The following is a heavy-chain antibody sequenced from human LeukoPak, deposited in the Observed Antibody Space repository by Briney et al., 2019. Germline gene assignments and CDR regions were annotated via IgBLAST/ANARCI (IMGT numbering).Heavy chain of an antibody. Sequence: PGGSLRLSCAASGFTFLTYAMSWVRQAPGKGLQWVSVIRDNGASTYYADSVKGRFTISRDNSKNTLYLQMNSLRAEDTAVYYCAKAGRSGWYPGWPFDIWGQGTMVTVSS. J-gene: IGHJ3*02. V-gene: IGHV3-23*01. CDR1: GFTFLTYA. CDR3: AKAGRSGWYPGWPFDI. CDR2: IRDNGAST. D-gene: IGHD6-19*01.